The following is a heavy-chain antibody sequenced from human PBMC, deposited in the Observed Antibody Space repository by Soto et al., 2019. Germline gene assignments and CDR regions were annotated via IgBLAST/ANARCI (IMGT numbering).Heavy chain of an antibody. D-gene: IGHD1-26*01. V-gene: IGHV4-39*02. CDR2: IYYSGST. Sequence: PSETLSLTCTVSGGSISSSSYYWGWIRQPPGKGLELIGSIYYSGSTYYNPSLKSRVTISVDTSKNQFSLKLSSVTAADTAVYYCATEAWELPRLGYWGQGTLVTVSS. CDR3: ATEAWELPRLGY. J-gene: IGHJ4*02. CDR1: GGSISSSSYY.